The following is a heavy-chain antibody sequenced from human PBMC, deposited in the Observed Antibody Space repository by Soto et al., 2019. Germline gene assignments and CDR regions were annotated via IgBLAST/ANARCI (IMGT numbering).Heavy chain of an antibody. Sequence: LSLTCAVSGGSISSDGYAWSWIRQPPGKGLEWIGYIYHGGSTYYNPSLKSRVTISIDESENQFSLRVNSVTAADTAVYYCARCKTIFEWWFDPWGQGTLVTVSS. J-gene: IGHJ5*02. CDR2: IYHGGST. CDR1: GGSISSDGYA. D-gene: IGHD3-3*01. V-gene: IGHV4-30-2*01. CDR3: ARCKTIFEWWFDP.